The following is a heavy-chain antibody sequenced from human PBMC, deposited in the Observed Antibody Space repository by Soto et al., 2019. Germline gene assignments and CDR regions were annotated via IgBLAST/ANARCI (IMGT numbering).Heavy chain of an antibody. CDR1: GGSISSYY. V-gene: IGHV4-59*01. CDR2: IYYSGST. J-gene: IGHJ6*02. CDR3: ARSYDILTGTQGAYYYYGMDV. Sequence: SETLSLTCTVSGGSISSYYWSWIRQPPGKGLEWIGYIYYSGSTNYNPSLKSRVTISVDTSKNQFSLKLSSVTAADTAVYYCARSYDILTGTQGAYYYYGMDVWGQGTTVTVSS. D-gene: IGHD3-9*01.